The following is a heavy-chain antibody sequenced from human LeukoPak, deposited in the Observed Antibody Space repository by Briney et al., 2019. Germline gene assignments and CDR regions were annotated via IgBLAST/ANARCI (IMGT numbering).Heavy chain of an antibody. CDR2: IIPIFGTA. J-gene: IGHJ5*02. CDR1: GSTFSSYA. Sequence: SVKVSCKASGSTFSSYAISWVRQAPGQGLEWMGGIIPIFGTANYAQKFQGRVTITTDESTSTAYMELSSLRSEDTAVYYCARDVEGGWFDPWGQGTLVTVSS. CDR3: ARDVEGGWFDP. D-gene: IGHD2-15*01. V-gene: IGHV1-69*05.